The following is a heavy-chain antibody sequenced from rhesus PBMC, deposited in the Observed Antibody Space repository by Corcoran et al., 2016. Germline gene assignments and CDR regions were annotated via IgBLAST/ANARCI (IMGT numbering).Heavy chain of an antibody. CDR3: ARGSGYYYGLDS. CDR1: GGTISSGYYY. V-gene: IGHV4S12*01. Sequence: QVQLQESGPGVVKPSETLSLTCAVSGGTISSGYYYWSWIRQAPGKGLGGIGGIYSKSESTNYTTPLKSRVTSSQDTSKNQFSLKLSSVTATDTAVYYCARGSGYYYGLDSWGQGVVVTVSS. CDR2: IYSKSEST. D-gene: IGHD2-21*01. J-gene: IGHJ6*01.